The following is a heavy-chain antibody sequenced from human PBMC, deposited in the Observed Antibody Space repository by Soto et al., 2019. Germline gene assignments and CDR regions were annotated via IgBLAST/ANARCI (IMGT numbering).Heavy chain of an antibody. Sequence: QVQLQESGPGLVKPSETLSLTSAVSGASIRSYHWSWIRQPAGKGLEWIGRMQHTGNTNYNPSLKSRVTMSVDTSKNQISLKMTSVTAADTAVYFCAKDVSSRRWFDPWGQGILVIVSS. CDR1: GASIRSYH. D-gene: IGHD3-16*01. J-gene: IGHJ5*02. V-gene: IGHV4-4*07. CDR2: MQHTGNT. CDR3: AKDVSSRRWFDP.